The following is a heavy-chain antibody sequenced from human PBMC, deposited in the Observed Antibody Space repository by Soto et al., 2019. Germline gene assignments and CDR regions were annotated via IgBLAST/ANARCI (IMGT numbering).Heavy chain of an antibody. CDR3: ARDLLVAAASAPPHFYYGMDD. V-gene: IGHV3-21*01. Sequence: DGTLRLSCSTSAFTFISYSMNCVRQDPGMGLEWVSSISSSSRYIYYADSVWGRFTSARDNAKNSPYLQINSLIAEDTAGYYCARDLLVAAASAPPHFYYGMDDCGQRTTVTVSS. CDR2: ISSSSRYI. D-gene: IGHD2-15*01. J-gene: IGHJ6*02. CDR1: AFTFISYS.